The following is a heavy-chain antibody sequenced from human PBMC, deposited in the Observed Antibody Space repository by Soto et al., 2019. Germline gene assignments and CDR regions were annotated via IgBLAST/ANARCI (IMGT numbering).Heavy chain of an antibody. V-gene: IGHV3-21*01. Sequence: EVQLVESGGGLVKPGGSLRLSCAASGFTFSSYSMNWVRQAPGKGLEWVSSISSSSSYIYYADSVKGRFTISRDNAKNSLYRQMNSLRAEDTAVYYCARATSSRDAFDIWGQGTMVTVSS. J-gene: IGHJ3*02. CDR1: GFTFSSYS. CDR2: ISSSSSYI. CDR3: ARATSSRDAFDI.